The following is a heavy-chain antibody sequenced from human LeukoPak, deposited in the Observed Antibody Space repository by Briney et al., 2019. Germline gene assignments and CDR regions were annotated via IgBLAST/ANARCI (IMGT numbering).Heavy chain of an antibody. CDR2: IYYTGNT. D-gene: IGHD3/OR15-3a*01. V-gene: IGHV4-59*05. CDR3: ARQTGSGLFTLP. Sequence: SETLSLTCTVSGGSIRSYYWSWIRQPPGKGLEWIGSIYYTGNTYYNASLKSRVTISIDTSKNQISLRQTSVTAADTAMYYCARQTGSGLFTLPGGQGTLVTVSS. J-gene: IGHJ4*02. CDR1: GGSIRSYY.